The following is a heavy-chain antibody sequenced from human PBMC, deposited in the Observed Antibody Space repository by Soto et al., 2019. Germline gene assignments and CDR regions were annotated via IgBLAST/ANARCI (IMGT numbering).Heavy chain of an antibody. CDR3: ARLGGYFQALDS. CDR1: GGSITPYY. V-gene: IGHV4-59*08. CDR2: IYFAGTT. D-gene: IGHD3-22*01. Sequence: QVQLQESGPGLVKPSETLSLTCTVSGGSITPYYWSWIRQAPGKGLEWIGYIYFAGTTTYNPSLTSRVTMSVDTSENQFSLKLTAVTAADTAVYYCARLGGYFQALDSWGQGTLVTVSS. J-gene: IGHJ4*02.